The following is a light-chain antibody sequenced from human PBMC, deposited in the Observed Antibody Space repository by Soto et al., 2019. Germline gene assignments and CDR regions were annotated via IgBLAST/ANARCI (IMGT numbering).Light chain of an antibody. CDR1: SSDVGGYNY. J-gene: IGLJ2*01. CDR2: DVS. Sequence: QSVLTQPASVSGSPGQSITISCTGTSSDVGGYNYVSWYQQHPGKAPKLMIYDVSNRPSGVSNRFSGSKSGNTASLTISGLQAEDEADEYCSSDTSSSTVVFGGGTKLTVL. CDR3: SSDTSSSTVV. V-gene: IGLV2-14*01.